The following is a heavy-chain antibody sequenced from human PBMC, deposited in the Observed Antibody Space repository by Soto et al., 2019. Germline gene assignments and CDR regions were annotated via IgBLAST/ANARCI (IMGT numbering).Heavy chain of an antibody. V-gene: IGHV3-48*02. CDR2: ISNGGTTI. J-gene: IGHJ6*02. CDR3: ARGGGTMVRHGMDV. Sequence: EVQLVESGGGLVQPGGSLRLSCAASGFTFSSYSMNWVRQAPGKGLEWVSYISNGGTTIYYADSVKGRFTISRDNAKNSLYLQMNSLRDEDTAVYYCARGGGTMVRHGMDVWGQGTTVTVSS. CDR1: GFTFSSYS. D-gene: IGHD3-10*01.